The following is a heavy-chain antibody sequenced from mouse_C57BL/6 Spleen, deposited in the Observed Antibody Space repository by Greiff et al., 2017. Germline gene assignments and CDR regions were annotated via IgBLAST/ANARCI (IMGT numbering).Heavy chain of an antibody. D-gene: IGHD1-1*01. Sequence: QVHVQQSGAELVRPGASVTLSCKASGYTFTDYEMHWVKQTPVHGLEWIGAIDPETGGTAYNQKFKGKAILTAAKSSSTAYMELRSLTSEDSAVYYCARGGLYYGGSYGFAYWGQGTLVTVSA. J-gene: IGHJ3*01. V-gene: IGHV1-15*01. CDR2: IDPETGGT. CDR3: ARGGLYYGGSYGFAY. CDR1: GYTFTDYE.